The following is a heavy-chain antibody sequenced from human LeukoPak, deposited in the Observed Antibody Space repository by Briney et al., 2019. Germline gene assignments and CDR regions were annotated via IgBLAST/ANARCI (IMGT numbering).Heavy chain of an antibody. CDR1: GGSISSSSYN. J-gene: IGHJ3*02. D-gene: IGHD3-3*01. CDR3: ARYGTIFGGMRAFDI. Sequence: SETLSLTCTVSGGSISSSSYNWGWIRQPPGKGLEWIGSIYYSGSTYYNPSLKSRVTISVDTSKNQFSLKLSSVTAADTAVYYCARYGTIFGGMRAFDIWGQGTMVTVSS. V-gene: IGHV4-39*01. CDR2: IYYSGST.